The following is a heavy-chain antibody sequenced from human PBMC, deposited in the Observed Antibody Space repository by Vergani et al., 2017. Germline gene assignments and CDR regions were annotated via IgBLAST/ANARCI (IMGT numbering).Heavy chain of an antibody. V-gene: IGHV3-21*04. J-gene: IGHJ4*02. CDR3: AKDPVAKPYYFDY. D-gene: IGHD5-12*01. Sequence: EVQLVESGGGLVQPGGSLRLSCAASGFTVSSNYMSWVRQAPGKGLEWVSSISSSSSYIYYADSVKGRFTISRDNAKNSLYLQMNSLRAEDTAVYYCAKDPVAKPYYFDYWGQGTLVTVSS. CDR2: ISSSSSYI. CDR1: GFTVSSNY.